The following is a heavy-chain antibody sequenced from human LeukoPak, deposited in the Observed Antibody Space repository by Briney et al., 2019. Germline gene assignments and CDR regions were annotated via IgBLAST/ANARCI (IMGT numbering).Heavy chain of an antibody. CDR3: ARVAAVVTSYYFDY. CDR2: IYYSGST. D-gene: IGHD3-22*01. Sequence: PSETLSLTCTVSGGSISSSSYYWGWIRQPPGKGLEWIGSIYYSGSTYYNPSLKSRVTISVDTSKNQFSLKLSSVTAADTAVYYCARVAAVVTSYYFDYWGQGTLVTVSS. CDR1: GGSISSSSYY. J-gene: IGHJ4*02. V-gene: IGHV4-39*07.